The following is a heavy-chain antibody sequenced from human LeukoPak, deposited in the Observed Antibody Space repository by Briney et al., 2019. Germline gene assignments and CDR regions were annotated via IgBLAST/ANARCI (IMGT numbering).Heavy chain of an antibody. CDR3: ARGDSQKGIYNWAVADY. D-gene: IGHD1-20*01. V-gene: IGHV4-30-2*01. J-gene: IGHJ4*02. CDR1: GGSISSGGYY. Sequence: SETLSLTCTVSGGSISSGGYYWSWIRQPPGKGLEWIGYIYHSGSTYYNPSLKSRVTISVDRSKNQFSLKLSSVTAADTAVYYCARGDSQKGIYNWAVADYWGQGTLVTVSS. CDR2: IYHSGST.